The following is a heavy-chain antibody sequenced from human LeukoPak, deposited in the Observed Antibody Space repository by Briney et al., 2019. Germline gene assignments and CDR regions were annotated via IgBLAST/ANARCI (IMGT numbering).Heavy chain of an antibody. Sequence: GESLKISCKGSGYSFTSYWIGWVRQVPGKGLEWMGIIYPGDSDTRYSPSFQGQVTMSVDKSISTAYLQRSSLKASDTAMYYCARRSEWDAFDIWGQGTMVTVSS. J-gene: IGHJ3*02. V-gene: IGHV5-51*01. CDR1: GYSFTSYW. D-gene: IGHD3-3*01. CDR2: IYPGDSDT. CDR3: ARRSEWDAFDI.